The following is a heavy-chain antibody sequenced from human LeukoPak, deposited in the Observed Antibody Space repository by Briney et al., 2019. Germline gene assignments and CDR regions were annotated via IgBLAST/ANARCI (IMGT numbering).Heavy chain of an antibody. CDR2: IYYSGST. J-gene: IGHJ4*02. Sequence: NPSETLSLTCSVSGGSISSSSYYWGWIRQPPGKGLEWIGSIYYSGSTYYNPSLKSRVTISVDTSKNQFSLKLSSVTAADTAVYYCASYYYDSSGYYDYWGQGTLVTVSS. D-gene: IGHD3-22*01. V-gene: IGHV4-39*07. CDR3: ASYYYDSSGYYDY. CDR1: GGSISSSSYY.